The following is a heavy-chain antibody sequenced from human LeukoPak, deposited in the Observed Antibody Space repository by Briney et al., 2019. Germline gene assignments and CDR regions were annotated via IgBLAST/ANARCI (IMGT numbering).Heavy chain of an antibody. V-gene: IGHV4-38-2*02. CDR3: ASPRFCSSTSCYAYAFDI. CDR2: IYHSGST. D-gene: IGHD2-2*01. CDR1: GYSISSGYY. Sequence: SETLSLTCTVSGYSISSGYYWGWIRQPPGKGLEWIGSIYHSGSTYYNPSLKSRVTTSVDTSKNQFSLKLSSVTAADTAVYYCASPRFCSSTSCYAYAFDIWGQGTMVTVSS. J-gene: IGHJ3*02.